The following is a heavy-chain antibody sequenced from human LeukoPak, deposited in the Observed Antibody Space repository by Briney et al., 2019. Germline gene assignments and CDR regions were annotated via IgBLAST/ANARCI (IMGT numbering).Heavy chain of an antibody. Sequence: SETLSLTRTVSGGSISSSSYYWGWIRQPPGKGLEWIGSIYYSGSTYYNPSLKSRVTISVDTSKNQFSLKLSSVTAADTAVYYCARDHGSGWYSYLDDWGQGTLVTVSS. V-gene: IGHV4-39*07. CDR3: ARDHGSGWYSYLDD. D-gene: IGHD6-19*01. CDR1: GGSISSSSYY. CDR2: IYYSGST. J-gene: IGHJ4*02.